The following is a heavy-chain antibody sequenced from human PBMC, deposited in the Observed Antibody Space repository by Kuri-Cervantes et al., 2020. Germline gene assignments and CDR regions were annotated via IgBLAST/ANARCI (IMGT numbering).Heavy chain of an antibody. V-gene: IGHV3-74*01. CDR3: ARDQNPYYDILTGYKQTYYYYGMDV. Sequence: GESLKISCAASGFTFSSYWMHWVRQAPGKGLVWVSRINSDGSSTSYADSVKGRFTISRDNAKNTLYLQMNSLRAEDTAVYYCARDQNPYYDILTGYKQTYYYYGMDVWGQGTTVTVSS. CDR1: GFTFSSYW. CDR2: INSDGSST. J-gene: IGHJ6*02. D-gene: IGHD3-9*01.